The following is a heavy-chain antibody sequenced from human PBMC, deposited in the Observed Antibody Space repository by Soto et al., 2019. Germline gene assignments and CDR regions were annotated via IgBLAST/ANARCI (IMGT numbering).Heavy chain of an antibody. V-gene: IGHV2-26*01. J-gene: IGHJ4*02. CDR2: IFSNDEK. Sequence: SGPTLVNPTETLTLTCTVSGFSLSNPRMGVSWIRQPPGKALEWLAHIFSNDEKSYSTSLKSRLTISRNTSKSQVVLTMTNMDPVDTATYYCARIQRISMIVVSKPYFDYWGQGALVTVSS. CDR3: ARIQRISMIVVSKPYFDY. CDR1: GFSLSNPRMG. D-gene: IGHD3-22*01.